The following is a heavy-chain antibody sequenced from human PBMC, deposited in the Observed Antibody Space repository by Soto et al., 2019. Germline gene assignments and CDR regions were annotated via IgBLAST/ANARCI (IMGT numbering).Heavy chain of an antibody. CDR2: ISSSSDYI. CDR1: GFTFSSYS. V-gene: IGHV3-21*01. D-gene: IGHD3-22*01. J-gene: IGHJ4*02. CDR3: ARVLHFDSSGYSV. Sequence: GGSLRLSCVASGFTFSSYSMNWVRQAPGKGLEWVSSISSSSDYIFYADSLKGRFTISRDNAKNSLYLQMNSLRAEDTAIYYCARVLHFDSSGYSVWGQGTLVTVSS.